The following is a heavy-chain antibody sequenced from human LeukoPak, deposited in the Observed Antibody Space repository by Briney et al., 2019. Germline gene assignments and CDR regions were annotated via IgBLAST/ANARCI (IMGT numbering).Heavy chain of an antibody. Sequence: ASVKVSREASGYTFTNYAMNWVRQAPGQGLEWMGWINTDTGNPTYAQGFTRRLVFSLDTSASTAYLQISSLKAEDTAVYYCARTLFGDQYQLLHNWFDPWGQGTLVTVSS. CDR1: GYTFTNYA. CDR2: INTDTGNP. V-gene: IGHV7-4-1*02. CDR3: ARTLFGDQYQLLHNWFDP. J-gene: IGHJ5*02. D-gene: IGHD2-2*01.